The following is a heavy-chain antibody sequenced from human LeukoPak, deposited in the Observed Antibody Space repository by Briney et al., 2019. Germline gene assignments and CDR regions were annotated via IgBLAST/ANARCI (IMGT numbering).Heavy chain of an antibody. CDR2: ISGSGGST. V-gene: IGHV3-23*01. CDR1: GFTFDDYT. Sequence: GGSLRLSCAASGFTFDDYTMHWVRQAPGKGLEWVSAISGSGGSTYYADSVKGRFTISRDNSKNTLYLQMNSLRAEDTAVYYCAKDSIGPYYGDLFDYWGQGTLVTVSS. D-gene: IGHD4-17*01. CDR3: AKDSIGPYYGDLFDY. J-gene: IGHJ4*02.